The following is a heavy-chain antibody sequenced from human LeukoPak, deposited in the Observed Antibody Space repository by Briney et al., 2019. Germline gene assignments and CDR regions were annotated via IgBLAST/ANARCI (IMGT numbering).Heavy chain of an antibody. D-gene: IGHD3-9*01. V-gene: IGHV3-7*03. CDR3: ARGGNYDILTGYIFDC. CDR1: GFTFSNYW. J-gene: IGHJ4*02. Sequence: GGSLRLSCAASGFTFSNYWMSWVRQAPGKGLEWVANIKHDGREKHYVDSVKGRFTIARDSAKNSLNLQMNSLRAEDTAVYYCARGGNYDILTGYIFDCWGQGTLVTVSS. CDR2: IKHDGREK.